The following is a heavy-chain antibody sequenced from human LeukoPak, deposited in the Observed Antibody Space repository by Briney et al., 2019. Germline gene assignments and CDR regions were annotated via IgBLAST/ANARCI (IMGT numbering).Heavy chain of an antibody. D-gene: IGHD5-12*01. CDR2: INHSGST. V-gene: IGHV4-34*01. J-gene: IGHJ4*02. CDR1: GGSFSGYY. Sequence: SETLSLTCAVYGGSFSGYYWSWIRQPPGKGLAWIGEINHSGSTNYNPSLKSRVTISINTSKNQFSLKLSSVTAADTAVYYCARRNGQDIVATFRRRYYFDYWGQGTLVTVSS. CDR3: ARRNGQDIVATFRRRYYFDY.